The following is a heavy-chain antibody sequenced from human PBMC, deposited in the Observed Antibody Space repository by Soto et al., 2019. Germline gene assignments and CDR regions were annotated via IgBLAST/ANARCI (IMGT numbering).Heavy chain of an antibody. V-gene: IGHV6-1*01. CDR1: GDSVSSNSAA. J-gene: IGHJ6*03. CDR2: TYYRSKWYN. D-gene: IGHD1-20*01. Sequence: QSQTLSLTCAISGDSVSSNSAAWNWIRQSPSRGLEWLGRTYYRSKWYNDYAVSVKSRITINPDTSKNQFSLQLNSVTPEDTAVYYCAREGITGTTEALSYYMDVWGKGTTVTVSS. CDR3: AREGITGTTEALSYYMDV.